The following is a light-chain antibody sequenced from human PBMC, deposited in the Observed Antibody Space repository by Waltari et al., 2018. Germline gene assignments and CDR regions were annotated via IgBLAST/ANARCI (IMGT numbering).Light chain of an antibody. Sequence: VVTQTPLSLSVTPGQPASMSFRSTLPPLHTNGWTSVSCYLQMPGQAPQVLIYDIAKRHSDVPDRFSGSGSATYFTLNISRVEAEEGGTYYCLQPLQPPSFGGGTKMEI. V-gene: IGKV2D-29*01. CDR1: LPPLHTNGWTS. J-gene: IGKJ4*01. CDR3: LQPLQPPS. CDR2: DIA.